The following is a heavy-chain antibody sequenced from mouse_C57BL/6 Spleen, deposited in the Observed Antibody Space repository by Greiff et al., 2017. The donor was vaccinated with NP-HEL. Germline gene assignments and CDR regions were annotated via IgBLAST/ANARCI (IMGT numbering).Heavy chain of an antibody. Sequence: EVQLQQSGPELVKPGASVKISCKASGYTFTDYYMNWVKQSHGKSLEWIGDINPNNGGTSYNQKFKDKATLTVDKSSSTAYLELRSLTSEDSAVYYCARDGDYDSFAYWGQGTLVTVSA. J-gene: IGHJ3*01. V-gene: IGHV1-26*01. CDR3: ARDGDYDSFAY. CDR1: GYTFTDYY. CDR2: INPNNGGT. D-gene: IGHD2-4*01.